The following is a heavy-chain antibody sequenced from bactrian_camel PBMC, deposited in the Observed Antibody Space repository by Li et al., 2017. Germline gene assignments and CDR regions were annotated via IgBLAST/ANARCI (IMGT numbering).Heavy chain of an antibody. V-gene: IGHV3S53*01. CDR2: IESYGTT. D-gene: IGHD5*01. J-gene: IGHJ4*01. Sequence: VQLVESGGGSVQAGGSLRLSCEVIGLVDSPRCMGWFRQATGEEREGFASIESYGTTTYADSVKGRFTNSKDRAKNTLYLQMNSLKPEDTAMYYCVADPRRGCGRSGFGTLSNDRGTQVTVS. CDR1: GLVDSPRC.